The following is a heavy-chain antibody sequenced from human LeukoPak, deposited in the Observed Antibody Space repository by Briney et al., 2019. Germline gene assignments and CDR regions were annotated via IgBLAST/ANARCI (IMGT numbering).Heavy chain of an antibody. D-gene: IGHD2-2*01. CDR3: AKALAVYCDSTSCQHYFDY. V-gene: IGHV3-30*18. Sequence: PGGSLRLSCAASGFTFSTYGMHWVRQAPGKGLEWVAVISYDGSNKYYADSVKGRFTISRDNSKNTLSLQMNSLSAEDTAVYYCAKALAVYCDSTSCQHYFDYWGQGTLVTVSS. CDR2: ISYDGSNK. J-gene: IGHJ4*02. CDR1: GFTFSTYG.